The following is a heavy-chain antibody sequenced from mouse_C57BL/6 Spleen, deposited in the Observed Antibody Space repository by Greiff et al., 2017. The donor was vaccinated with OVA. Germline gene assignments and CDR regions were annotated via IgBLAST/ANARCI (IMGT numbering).Heavy chain of an antibody. CDR3: AVSITTVEDYFDY. CDR2: IDPSDSET. Sequence: VQLQQPGAELVRPGSSVKLSCKASGYTFTSYWMHWVKQRPIQGLEWIGNIDPSDSETHYNQKFKDKATLTVDKSSSTAYMQLSSLTSEDSAVYYCAVSITTVEDYFDYWGQGTTLTVSS. J-gene: IGHJ2*01. V-gene: IGHV1-52*01. D-gene: IGHD1-1*01. CDR1: GYTFTSYW.